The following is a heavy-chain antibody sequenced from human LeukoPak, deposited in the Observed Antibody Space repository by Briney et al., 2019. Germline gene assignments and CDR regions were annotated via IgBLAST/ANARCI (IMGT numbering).Heavy chain of an antibody. CDR2: TYYRSKWYN. Sequence: SQTLSLTCAISGDSVSSNSAAWNWIRQSPSRGLEWLGRTYYRSKWYNDYAGSVKSRTPINPDTSKNPSSLQLNYVTPEDTAVYYCARQIWSSGWLFDYWGQGTLVTVSS. CDR1: GDSVSSNSAA. J-gene: IGHJ4*02. D-gene: IGHD6-19*01. V-gene: IGHV6-1*01. CDR3: ARQIWSSGWLFDY.